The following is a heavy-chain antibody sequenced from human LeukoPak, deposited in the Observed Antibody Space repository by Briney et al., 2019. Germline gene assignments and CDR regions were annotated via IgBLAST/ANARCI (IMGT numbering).Heavy chain of an antibody. V-gene: IGHV4-59*03. D-gene: IGHD3/OR15-3a*01. Sequence: SGTLSLTCSVSDGSIRTYYWSWIRQSPGQGLEWIGNIYYRGDINYNPSLKSRVIISIDTSKNQFSLKVTSLTAADTAVYYCATNKDWAEADRGQGTLVIVSS. J-gene: IGHJ4*02. CDR3: ATNKDWAEAD. CDR2: IYYRGDI. CDR1: DGSIRTYY.